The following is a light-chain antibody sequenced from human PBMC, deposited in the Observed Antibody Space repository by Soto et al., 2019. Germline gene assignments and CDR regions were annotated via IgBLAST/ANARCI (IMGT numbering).Light chain of an antibody. Sequence: QSDLTQPASVSGSPGQTITISCTGTSSNVGRHNHVSWYQQYPRKAPKLMIYAVTNRPSGVSDRFSGSKSGNTASLTISGLQPEDEADYYCSSYTTSDRYVSGTGTKV. CDR1: SSNVGRHNH. J-gene: IGLJ1*01. V-gene: IGLV2-14*01. CDR3: SSYTTSDRYV. CDR2: AVT.